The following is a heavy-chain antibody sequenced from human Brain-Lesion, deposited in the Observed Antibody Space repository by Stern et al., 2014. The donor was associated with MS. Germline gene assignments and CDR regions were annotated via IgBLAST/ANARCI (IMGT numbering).Heavy chain of an antibody. CDR2: TYYRSKWYY. Sequence: QVQLQESGPGLMKPSQTLALTCAISGDSVSSNSAAWNWIRQSPSRGLEWLGRTYYRSKWYYQYAESVKSPITINADTSTNQFSLQLNSVTPEDTAVYLCAKGYNWFDSWGQGTVVTVS. J-gene: IGHJ5*01. CDR3: AKGYNWFDS. CDR1: GDSVSSNSAA. V-gene: IGHV6-1*01.